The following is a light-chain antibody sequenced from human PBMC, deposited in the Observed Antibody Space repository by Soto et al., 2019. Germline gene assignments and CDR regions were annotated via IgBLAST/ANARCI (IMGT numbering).Light chain of an antibody. Sequence: EMVVTQSPGTLSLSPGERATLSCRASQSDTNAYLTWYQQKPGQAPRLLIYGASTRATGIPDRFSGSGSGTDFTLTISRVEPEDFAVYYSHYYGGPFGGGTKIDIK. CDR3: HYYGGP. CDR1: QSDTNAY. V-gene: IGKV3-20*01. J-gene: IGKJ4*01. CDR2: GAS.